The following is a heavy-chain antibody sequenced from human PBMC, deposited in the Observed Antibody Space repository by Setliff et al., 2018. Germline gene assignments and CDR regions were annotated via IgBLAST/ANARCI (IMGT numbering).Heavy chain of an antibody. V-gene: IGHV2-5*01. CDR1: GFSLSSSGVG. Sequence: SGPTLVNPTQTLTLTCTFSGFSLSSSGVGVGWIRQPPGKALEWLALIQWNDDKRYSPSLRTRLTITKDTSENQVVLAMTNMDPVDTATYYCAHTKQQQWLVPFFFDFWGQGTPVTVSS. D-gene: IGHD6-19*01. J-gene: IGHJ4*02. CDR3: AHTKQQQWLVPFFFDF. CDR2: IQWNDDK.